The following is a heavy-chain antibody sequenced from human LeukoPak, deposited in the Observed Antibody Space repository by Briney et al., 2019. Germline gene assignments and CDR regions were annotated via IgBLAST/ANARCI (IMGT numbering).Heavy chain of an antibody. CDR1: GGTFSSYA. Sequence: VASVKVSCKASGGTFSSYAISWVRQAPGQGLEWMGRINPIFGTANYAQKFQGRVTTTTDESTSTAYMELSSLRSEDTAVYYCARGGDPISSWYAYWGQGTLVTVS. D-gene: IGHD6-13*01. CDR3: ARGGDPISSWYAY. CDR2: INPIFGTA. V-gene: IGHV1-69*05. J-gene: IGHJ4*02.